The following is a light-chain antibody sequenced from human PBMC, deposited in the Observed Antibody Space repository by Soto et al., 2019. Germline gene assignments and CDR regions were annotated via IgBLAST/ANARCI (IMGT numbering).Light chain of an antibody. J-gene: IGKJ1*01. CDR2: GAS. V-gene: IGKV3-20*01. CDR1: QSVSTRS. Sequence: EIVLTQSPGTLSLSPGERATLSCRASQSVSTRSLAWYQQKPGQAPRLLISGASSRAADIPDRFSGSGSGTDFTLTINRLEPEDFAVYSCQQYDSPPRTFGQGTKVE. CDR3: QQYDSPPRT.